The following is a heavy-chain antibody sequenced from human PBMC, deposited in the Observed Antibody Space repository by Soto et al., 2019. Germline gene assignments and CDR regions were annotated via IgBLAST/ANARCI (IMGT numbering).Heavy chain of an antibody. CDR2: ISAYNGNT. CDR3: AGPYRGAFGGVIVYFDY. Sequence: VASVKVSCKASGYTFTSYGISWVRQAPGQGLEWMGWISAYNGNTNYAQKLQGRVTMTTDTSTSTAYMELRSLRSDDTAVYFCAGPYRGAFGGVIVYFDYWGQGTLVTVSS. J-gene: IGHJ4*02. D-gene: IGHD3-16*02. V-gene: IGHV1-18*04. CDR1: GYTFTSYG.